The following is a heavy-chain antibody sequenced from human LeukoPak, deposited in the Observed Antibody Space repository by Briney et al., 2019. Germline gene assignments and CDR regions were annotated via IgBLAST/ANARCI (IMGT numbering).Heavy chain of an antibody. CDR3: ARVVGATWSFYY. V-gene: IGHV4-30-2*01. CDR2: IYHSGST. CDR1: GGSISSGGYY. J-gene: IGHJ4*02. Sequence: SQTLSLTCTVSGGSISSGGYYWSWIRQPPGKGLEWIGYIYHSGSTCYNPSLKSRVTISVDRSKNQFSLKLRSVTAADTAVYYCARVVGATWSFYYWGQGTLGTGSS. D-gene: IGHD1-26*01.